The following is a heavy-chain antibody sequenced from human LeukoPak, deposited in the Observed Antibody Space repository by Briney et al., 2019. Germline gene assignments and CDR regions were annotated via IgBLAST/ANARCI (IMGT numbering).Heavy chain of an antibody. CDR3: AKVGVVVVAAADY. CDR2: ISGSGGST. V-gene: IGHV3-23*01. J-gene: IGHJ4*02. CDR1: GFTSSSYA. D-gene: IGHD2-15*01. Sequence: GGSLRLARAASGFTSSSYAMSWVRQAPGKVLEWVSAISGSGGSTYYADSVKGRFTISRDNSKNTLYLQMNSLRAEDTAVYYCAKVGVVVVAAADYWGQGTLVTVSS.